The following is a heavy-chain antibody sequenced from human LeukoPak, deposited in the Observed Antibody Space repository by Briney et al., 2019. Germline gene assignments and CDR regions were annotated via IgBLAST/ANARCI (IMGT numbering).Heavy chain of an antibody. CDR2: IYRGGFT. CDR3: AREFLGFHP. J-gene: IGHJ5*02. Sequence: GGSLRLSCAASGFTVSDYYMKWVRQAPGKGLEWGSGIYRGGFTYFSDSVTGRFSISRDNSKNTLYLQMNSLRADDTALYYCAREFLGFHPWGQGTLVTVSS. D-gene: IGHD2/OR15-2a*01. CDR1: GFTVSDYY. V-gene: IGHV3-53*01.